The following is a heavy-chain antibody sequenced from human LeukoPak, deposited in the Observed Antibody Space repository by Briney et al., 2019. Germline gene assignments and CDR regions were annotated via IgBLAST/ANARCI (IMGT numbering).Heavy chain of an antibody. D-gene: IGHD3-10*01. Sequence: ASVKVSCKASGYTFTGYYMHWVRPAPGQGLEWMGWINPNSGGTNYAQKFQGRVTMTRDTSISTAYMELSRLRSDDTAVYYCARSPRRITMVRGARGDYFDYWGQGTLVTVSS. V-gene: IGHV1-2*02. CDR2: INPNSGGT. CDR3: ARSPRRITMVRGARGDYFDY. CDR1: GYTFTGYY. J-gene: IGHJ4*02.